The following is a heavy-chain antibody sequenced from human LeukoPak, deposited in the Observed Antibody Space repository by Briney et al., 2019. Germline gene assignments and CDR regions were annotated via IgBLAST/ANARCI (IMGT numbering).Heavy chain of an antibody. D-gene: IGHD6-19*01. V-gene: IGHV4-39*01. CDR3: ASNGGQWLGYNWFDP. CDR2: IYYSGST. Sequence: KPSETLSLTCTVSGGSISSSSYYWGWIRQPPGKGLEWIGSIYYSGSTYYNPSLKSRVTISVDTSENQFSLKLSSVTAADTAVYYCASNGGQWLGYNWFDPWGQGTLVTVSS. J-gene: IGHJ5*02. CDR1: GGSISSSSYY.